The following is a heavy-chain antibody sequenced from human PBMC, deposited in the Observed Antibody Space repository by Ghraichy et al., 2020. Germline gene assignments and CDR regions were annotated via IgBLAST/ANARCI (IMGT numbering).Heavy chain of an antibody. CDR2: IYSSGNS. CDR1: GGSITDGSISTSS. J-gene: IGHJ5*02. D-gene: IGHD3-10*01. V-gene: IGHV4-4*07. CDR3: ARGPGGGWFDP. Sequence: SETLSLTCTVSGGSITDGSISTSSWNWVRQPAGKGLEWIGRIYSSGNSNYNPSLKSRVTVSVDTSKNQFSLKLTSVSAADTAVYYCARGPGGGWFDPWGQGTLVTVSS.